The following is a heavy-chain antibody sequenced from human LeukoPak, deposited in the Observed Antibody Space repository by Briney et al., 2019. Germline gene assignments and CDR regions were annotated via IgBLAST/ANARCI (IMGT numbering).Heavy chain of an antibody. CDR1: GFTFSSYA. Sequence: PGGSLRLSCAASGFTFSSYAMSWVRQAPGKGLEWVSAISGSGGSTYYADSVKGRFTISRDNSKNTLYLQMNSLRAEDTAVYYCAKDLMGRSGWQLEIDYWGQGTLVTVSS. J-gene: IGHJ4*02. CDR2: ISGSGGST. D-gene: IGHD6-19*01. CDR3: AKDLMGRSGWQLEIDY. V-gene: IGHV3-23*01.